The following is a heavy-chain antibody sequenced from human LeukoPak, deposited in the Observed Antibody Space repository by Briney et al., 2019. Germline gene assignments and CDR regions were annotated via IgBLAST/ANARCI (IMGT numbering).Heavy chain of an antibody. V-gene: IGHV3-33*01. D-gene: IGHD6-19*01. CDR2: IWYDGSNK. CDR3: ARDAVAGSRVGYFDY. Sequence: GRSLRLSCAASGFTFSSYGMHWVRQAPGKGLEWVAVIWYDGSNKYYADSVKGRFTISRDNSKNTLYLQMNSLRAEDTAVYYCARDAVAGSRVGYFDYWGREPWSPSPQ. J-gene: IGHJ4*02. CDR1: GFTFSSYG.